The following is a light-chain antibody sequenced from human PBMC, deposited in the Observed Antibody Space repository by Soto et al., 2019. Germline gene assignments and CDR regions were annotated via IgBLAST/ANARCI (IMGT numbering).Light chain of an antibody. CDR2: WAS. J-gene: IGKJ5*01. V-gene: IGKV4-1*01. Sequence: TVMTQSPGSLAMSLGETATINCKSSQSVLYDSKNQNYLAWYQQKPGQPPKLLIYWASTRESGVPDRFRGSGSGTDFTLTITSLQAEDAAVYYCQQYYRSPLTFGQGTRLDIK. CDR1: QSVLYDSKNQNY. CDR3: QQYYRSPLT.